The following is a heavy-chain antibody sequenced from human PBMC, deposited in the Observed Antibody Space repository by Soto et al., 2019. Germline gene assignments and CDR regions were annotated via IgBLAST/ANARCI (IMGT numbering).Heavy chain of an antibody. CDR1: GYSFTSYW. V-gene: IGHV5-51*01. CDR2: IYPGDSDT. D-gene: IGHD3-22*01. J-gene: IGHJ4*02. Sequence: PGESLKISCKGSGYSFTSYWIGWVRQMPGKGLEWMGIIYPGDSDTRYSPSFQGQVTISADKSISTAYLQWSSLKASDTAMYYCARLSYYYSSGYYSGYYFDYWGQGTLVPVSS. CDR3: ARLSYYYSSGYYSGYYFDY.